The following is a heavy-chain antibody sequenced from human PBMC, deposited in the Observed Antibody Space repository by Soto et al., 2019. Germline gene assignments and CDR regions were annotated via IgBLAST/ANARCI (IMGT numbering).Heavy chain of an antibody. D-gene: IGHD3-16*01. CDR1: GYTFNRYA. CDR3: ARVPRYTSDVVQVPAVMFDDWFVP. J-gene: IGHJ5*02. Sequence: QVQLVQSGAEVKKPGASVKLSCKTSGYTFNRYAVQWVRQAPGQTFEWLGWIHTGDGDTKYSQKFRDRLTITNETSTTTAYMELSNLRSEDTAIYYCARVPRYTSDVVQVPAVMFDDWFVPWGQGTLVTVSS. CDR2: IHTGDGDT. V-gene: IGHV1-3*04.